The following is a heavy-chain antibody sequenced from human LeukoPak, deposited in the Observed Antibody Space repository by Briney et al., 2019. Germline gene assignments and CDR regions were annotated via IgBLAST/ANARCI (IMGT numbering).Heavy chain of an antibody. CDR2: IYTSGST. CDR1: GGSIRSGSYS. V-gene: IGHV4-61*09. Sequence: SQTLSLTCTVSGGSIRSGSYSWSWIRQPAGKGLEWIGHIYTSGSTKYNPSLKSRVTISVDTSKNQFSLKLSSVTAADTAVYYCARVRAYYGSGSYRDFYYYMDVWGKGTTVTISS. J-gene: IGHJ6*03. CDR3: ARVRAYYGSGSYRDFYYYMDV. D-gene: IGHD3-10*01.